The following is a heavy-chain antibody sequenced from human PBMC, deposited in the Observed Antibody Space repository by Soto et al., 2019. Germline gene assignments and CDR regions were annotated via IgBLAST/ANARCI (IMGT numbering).Heavy chain of an antibody. Sequence: ASVKASTKASGSTFTSYAMHWVRQAPGQRHEWMGWINAGNGNTKYSQKFQGRVTITRDTSASTAYMELSSLRSEDTAVYYCARGSRGLRFLEWLSMDVWGQGTTVTVSS. D-gene: IGHD3-3*01. CDR3: ARGSRGLRFLEWLSMDV. CDR2: INAGNGNT. V-gene: IGHV1-3*01. J-gene: IGHJ6*02. CDR1: GSTFTSYA.